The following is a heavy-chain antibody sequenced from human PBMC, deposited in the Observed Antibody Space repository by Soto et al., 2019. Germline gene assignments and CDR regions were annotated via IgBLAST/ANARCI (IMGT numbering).Heavy chain of an antibody. Sequence: EMQLVESGGGLVQPGGSLRLSCAASGFTFSDYHMEWVRQAPGKGLEGIGRARNDPRARTTQHAAAVRGRFITSRDDSENSLYLQMNSLNTDDTAVYYCVGSLQYWGQGTLVTVSS. J-gene: IGHJ4*02. CDR3: VGSLQY. D-gene: IGHD6-13*01. CDR2: ARNDPRARTT. V-gene: IGHV3-72*01. CDR1: GFTFSDYH.